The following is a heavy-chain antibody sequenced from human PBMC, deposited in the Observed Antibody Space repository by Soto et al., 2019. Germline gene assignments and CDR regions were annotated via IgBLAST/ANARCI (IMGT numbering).Heavy chain of an antibody. J-gene: IGHJ4*02. CDR2: ISGSGGGT. CDR3: ARESDH. CDR1: GFTFSSYA. Sequence: GGSLRLSCAASGFTFSSYAMSWVRQAPGKGLEWVSTISGSGGGTYYADSMKGRFTISRDNSKNTLYLQMYSLRVEDKAVYYCARESDHWGQGTLVTVSS. V-gene: IGHV3-23*01.